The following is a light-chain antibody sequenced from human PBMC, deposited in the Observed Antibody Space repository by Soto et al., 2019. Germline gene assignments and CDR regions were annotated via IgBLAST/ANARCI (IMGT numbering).Light chain of an antibody. J-gene: IGLJ3*02. V-gene: IGLV2-14*01. CDR2: EVN. CDR1: SSDVGGYDY. CDR3: SSYTSAGTQV. Sequence: QSVLTQPASVSGSPGQTITISCTGSSSDVGGYDYVSWYQQYPGKAPKLMIYEVNNRPSGVSKRFSGSKSGNTASLTISGLQPEDEADYYCSSYTSAGTQVLGGGTKLTVL.